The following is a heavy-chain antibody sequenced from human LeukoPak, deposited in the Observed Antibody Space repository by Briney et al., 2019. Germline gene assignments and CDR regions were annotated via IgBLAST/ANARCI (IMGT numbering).Heavy chain of an antibody. CDR1: GLTFRSYW. D-gene: IGHD6-19*01. CDR3: ARDAGSGWPRPDY. Sequence: KPGGSLRLSCAVSGLTFRSYWMAWVRQAPGKGLEWVSSISSSSSYIYYADSVKGRFTISRDNAKNSLYLQMNSLRAEDTAVYYCARDAGSGWPRPDYWGQGTLVTVSS. CDR2: ISSSSSYI. V-gene: IGHV3-21*01. J-gene: IGHJ4*02.